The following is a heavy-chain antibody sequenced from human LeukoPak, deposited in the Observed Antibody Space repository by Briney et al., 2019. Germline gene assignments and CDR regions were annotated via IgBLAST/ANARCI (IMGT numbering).Heavy chain of an antibody. Sequence: GGSLRLSCAASDFAVDDYASPWARQAPGRALGWVSGISWNSGSIGYADSVKGRFTISRDNAKNSLYLQMNSLRAEDTALYYCAKDRYPGYSYGHFDYWGQGTLVTVSS. D-gene: IGHD5-18*01. CDR3: AKDRYPGYSYGHFDY. CDR2: ISWNSGSI. V-gene: IGHV3-9*01. J-gene: IGHJ4*02. CDR1: DFAVDDYA.